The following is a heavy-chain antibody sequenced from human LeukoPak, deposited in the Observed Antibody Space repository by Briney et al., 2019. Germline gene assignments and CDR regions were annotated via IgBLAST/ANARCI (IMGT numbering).Heavy chain of an antibody. D-gene: IGHD6-13*01. CDR1: GFTFSSYG. J-gene: IGHJ4*02. CDR2: ISSSGGTI. V-gene: IGHV3-48*02. CDR3: ARDRSSSAAPSLSY. Sequence: GGSLRLSCAASGFTFSSYGMNWVRQAPGKGLEWVSYISSSGGTIYYADSVKGRFTISRGNAKNSLYLQMNSLRDEDTAVYYCARDRSSSAAPSLSYWGQGTLVTVSS.